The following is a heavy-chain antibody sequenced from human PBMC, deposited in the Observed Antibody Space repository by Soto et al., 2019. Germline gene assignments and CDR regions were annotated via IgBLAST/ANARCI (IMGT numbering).Heavy chain of an antibody. Sequence: EVQLVESGGGLVQPGGSLRLSCAASGFTFSSYDMHWVRQATGKGLEWVSAIGTAGDTYYPGSVKGRFTISRENAKNSLYLQMYSLRAGDTAVYYCARAGSFYRRQKLDAFDIWGQGTMVTVSS. CDR2: IGTAGDT. CDR1: GFTFSSYD. CDR3: ARAGSFYRRQKLDAFDI. V-gene: IGHV3-13*01. D-gene: IGHD3-3*01. J-gene: IGHJ3*02.